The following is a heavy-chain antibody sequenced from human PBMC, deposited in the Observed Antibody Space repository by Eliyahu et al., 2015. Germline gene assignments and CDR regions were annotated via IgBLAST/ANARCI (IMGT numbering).Heavy chain of an antibody. D-gene: IGHD3-3*01. J-gene: IGHJ6*04. CDR3: ARDYDFWSGSYYYYGMDV. V-gene: IGHV3-48*02. CDR2: ISSSSSTI. CDR1: GFTFSSYS. Sequence: EVQLVESGGGLVQPGGSLRLSCAASGFTFSSYSMNWVRQAPGKGLEWVSYISSSSSTIYYADSVKGRFTISRDNAKNSLYLQMNSLRDEDTAVYYCARDYDFWSGSYYYYGMDVWGKGTTVTVSS.